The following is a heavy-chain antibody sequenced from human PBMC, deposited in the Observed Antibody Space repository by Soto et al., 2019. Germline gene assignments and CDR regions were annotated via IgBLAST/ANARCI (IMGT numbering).Heavy chain of an antibody. V-gene: IGHV4-59*01. CDR2: IYNSVTT. Sequence: SETLSLTCTVSGASTSRSYWSWIRRPPGKGLEYIGFIYNSVTTNYSPSLKSRATILVDTSKNQLSLKLTSVTAADTAVYYCARAVEVRGVLRWSDPWGQGTLVTVSS. CDR3: ARAVEVRGVLRWSDP. D-gene: IGHD3-10*01. J-gene: IGHJ5*02. CDR1: GASTSRSY.